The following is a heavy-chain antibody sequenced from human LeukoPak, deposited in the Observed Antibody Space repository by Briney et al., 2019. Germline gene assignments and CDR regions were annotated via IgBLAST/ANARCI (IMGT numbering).Heavy chain of an antibody. V-gene: IGHV5-51*01. CDR3: ARQGYSSSSGGWFDP. D-gene: IGHD6-6*01. CDR1: GYTFATSW. CDR2: IYPGGSDT. J-gene: IGHJ5*02. Sequence: GESLKISCKGSGYTFATSWIGWVRQMPGKGLEWMGIIYPGGSDTRYSPSFQGQVTISADKSISTAYLQWSSLRASDTAMYYCARQGYSSSSGGWFDPWGQGTLVTVSS.